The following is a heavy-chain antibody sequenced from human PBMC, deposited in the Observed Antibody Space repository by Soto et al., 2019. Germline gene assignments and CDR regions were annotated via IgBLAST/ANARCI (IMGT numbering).Heavy chain of an antibody. CDR3: ARRKYCSGGSCPPFMDV. CDR1: GFTFTNAW. D-gene: IGHD2-15*01. CDR2: IKSKTNGGTT. V-gene: IGHV3-15*07. J-gene: IGHJ6*03. Sequence: GGSLRLSCAASGFTFTNAWINWVRQAPGKGLEWVGRIKSKTNGGTTDYAAPVKGRFAVSRDDSKNMVYLQMNSLKVEDTAVYYCARRKYCSGGSCPPFMDVWGKGTTVTVSS.